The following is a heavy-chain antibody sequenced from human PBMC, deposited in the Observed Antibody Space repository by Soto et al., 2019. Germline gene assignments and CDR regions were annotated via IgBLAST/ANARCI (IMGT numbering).Heavy chain of an antibody. D-gene: IGHD2-2*01. V-gene: IGHV3-21*01. CDR1: GFTFSTYS. Sequence: PVGSLRLSCAASGFTFSTYSMNWVRQAPGKGLEWVSSISSSGTYIHYADSLKGRFTISRDNAKNSLYLQMISLRAGDTAVYYCARDPSDCSSTSCCGYYALDVWGQGTTVTVSS. J-gene: IGHJ6*02. CDR2: ISSSGTYI. CDR3: ARDPSDCSSTSCCGYYALDV.